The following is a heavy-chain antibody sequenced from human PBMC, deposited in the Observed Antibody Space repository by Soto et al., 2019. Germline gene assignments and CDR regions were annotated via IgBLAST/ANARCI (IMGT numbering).Heavy chain of an antibody. Sequence: QVQLQESGPGLVKPSGTLSLTCAVSSGSISSSNWWSWVRQPPGKGLEWIGEINHSGSTNYNPSLKSRVTISVDKSKNQFSLKLSSVTAADTAVYYCARVELGYCSGGSCYSGAFDIWGQGTMVTVSS. J-gene: IGHJ3*02. CDR1: SGSISSSNW. D-gene: IGHD2-15*01. CDR2: INHSGST. CDR3: ARVELGYCSGGSCYSGAFDI. V-gene: IGHV4-4*02.